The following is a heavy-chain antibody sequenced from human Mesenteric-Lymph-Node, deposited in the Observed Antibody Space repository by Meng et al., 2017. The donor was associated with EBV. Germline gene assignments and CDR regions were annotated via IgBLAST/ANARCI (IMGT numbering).Heavy chain of an antibody. Sequence: QVQLVEYGGGLVKPGGSLRLSCAGSGFIFSDYDMTWIRQAPGKGLEWVSDISFNGDTIYYADSVKGRFTISRDNAKKSVYLQMNSLRVEDTAVYYCSNLPYDYWGQGTLVTVSS. CDR1: GFIFSDYD. D-gene: IGHD3-3*01. CDR2: ISFNGDTI. CDR3: SNLPYDY. J-gene: IGHJ4*02. V-gene: IGHV3-11*01.